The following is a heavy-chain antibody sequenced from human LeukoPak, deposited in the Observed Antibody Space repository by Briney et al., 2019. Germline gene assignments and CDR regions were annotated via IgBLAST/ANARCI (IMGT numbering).Heavy chain of an antibody. CDR3: TTVGSRGSGSSLQH. J-gene: IGHJ1*01. V-gene: IGHV3-15*01. CDR2: IKSKTDGGTT. CDR1: GFTFNNAW. Sequence: SGGSLTLSCAASGFTFNNAWMNWVRQAPGKGLEWVGRIKSKTDGGTTDYAAPVKGRFTISRDDSENTLYLQMNSLKTEDTAVYYCTTVGSRGSGSSLQHWGQGTLVTVSS. D-gene: IGHD3-10*01.